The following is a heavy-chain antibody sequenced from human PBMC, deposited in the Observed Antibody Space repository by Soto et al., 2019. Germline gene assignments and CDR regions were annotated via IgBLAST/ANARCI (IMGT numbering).Heavy chain of an antibody. Sequence: EVQLVESGGGLVQPGGSLRLSCAASGFTFSSQWMAWVRQSPGKGLEGVANIKQDGSEKYYVDSVKGRFSISRDNSENSLYLQMNSLRAEDTAVYYCARFQYLRFDAFKLWGQGTMVTVSS. CDR3: ARFQYLRFDAFKL. CDR2: IKQDGSEK. CDR1: GFTFSSQW. D-gene: IGHD3-3*01. J-gene: IGHJ3*01. V-gene: IGHV3-7*03.